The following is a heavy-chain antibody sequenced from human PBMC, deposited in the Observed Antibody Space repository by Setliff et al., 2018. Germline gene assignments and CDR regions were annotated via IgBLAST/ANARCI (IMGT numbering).Heavy chain of an antibody. CDR1: GGTFSSYA. J-gene: IGHJ4*02. CDR2: IIPIFGTA. CDR3: ARTVGRQDYFDY. V-gene: IGHV1-69*13. Sequence: ASVKVSCKASGGTFSSYAISWVRQAPGQGLEWMGGIIPIFGTANYAQKFQGRVTITADESTSTAYMELSSLRSEDTAVYYCARTVGRQDYFDYWGQGTLVTVSS. D-gene: IGHD2-15*01.